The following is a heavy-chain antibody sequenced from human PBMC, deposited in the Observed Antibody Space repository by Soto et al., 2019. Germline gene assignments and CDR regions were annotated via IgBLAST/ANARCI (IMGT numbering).Heavy chain of an antibody. V-gene: IGHV1-18*01. CDR3: ARETHTYYDFWSGYPEGYFDY. CDR2: ISAYNGNT. Sequence: QVQLVQSGAEVKKPGASVKVYCKASGYTFTSYGISWVRQAPGQGLEWMGWISAYNGNTNYAQKLQGRVTMTTDTSTSTAYMELRSLRSDDTAVYYCARETHTYYDFWSGYPEGYFDYWGQGTLVTVSS. D-gene: IGHD3-3*01. CDR1: GYTFTSYG. J-gene: IGHJ4*02.